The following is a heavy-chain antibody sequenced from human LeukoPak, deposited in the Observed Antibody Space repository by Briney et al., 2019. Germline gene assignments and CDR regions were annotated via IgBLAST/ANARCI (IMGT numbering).Heavy chain of an antibody. D-gene: IGHD2-15*01. CDR1: GYSFTSYW. CDR2: IYPGDSDT. CDR3: ARGIVVVAATGRDDAFDI. Sequence: GESLKISCKGSGYSFTSYWIGWVRQMPGKGLEWMGIIYPGDSDTRYSPSSQGQVTISADKSISTAYLQWSSLKASDTAMYYCARGIVVVAATGRDDAFDIWGQGTMVTVSS. V-gene: IGHV5-51*01. J-gene: IGHJ3*02.